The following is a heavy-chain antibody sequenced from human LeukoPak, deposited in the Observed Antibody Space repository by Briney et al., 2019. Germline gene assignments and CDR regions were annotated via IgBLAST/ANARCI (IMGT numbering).Heavy chain of an antibody. J-gene: IGHJ4*02. CDR2: INPNSGGT. V-gene: IGHV1-2*06. CDR3: ARRRGEPNIFDY. CDR1: GYTFTGYY. D-gene: IGHD3-16*01. Sequence: VASVKVSCKASGYTFTGYYMHWARQAPGQGLEWMGRINPNSGGTNYAQKFQGRVTMTRDTSISTAYMELSRLRSDDTALHYCARRRGEPNIFDYWGQGTLVTVSS.